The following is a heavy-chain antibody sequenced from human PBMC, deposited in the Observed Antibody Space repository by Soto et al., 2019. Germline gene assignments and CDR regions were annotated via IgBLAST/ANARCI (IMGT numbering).Heavy chain of an antibody. V-gene: IGHV3-9*01. Sequence: GGSLRLSCAASGFTFGDYAMHWVRQVPGRGLEWVSGISWNRATIEYADSVKGRFTISRDNAKNSLYLQMDSLRAEDAALYFCVKDSYSVFWNNSYTWAGAFDFWGQGTMVTVSS. J-gene: IGHJ3*01. CDR1: GFTFGDYA. CDR3: VKDSYSVFWNNSYTWAGAFDF. CDR2: ISWNRATI. D-gene: IGHD3-3*01.